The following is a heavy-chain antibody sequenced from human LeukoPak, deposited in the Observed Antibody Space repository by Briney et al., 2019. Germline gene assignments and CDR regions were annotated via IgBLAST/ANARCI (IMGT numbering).Heavy chain of an antibody. CDR2: ISYDGSNK. V-gene: IGHV3-30-3*01. CDR1: GFTFSSYA. CDR3: ARDKTANTMIVVVKTPYGMDV. Sequence: PGRSLRLSCAASGFTFSSYAMHWVRQATGKGLEWVAVISYDGSNKYYADSVKGRFTISRDNSKNTLYLQMNSLRAEDTAVYYCARDKTANTMIVVVKTPYGMDVWGQGTTVTVSS. J-gene: IGHJ6*02. D-gene: IGHD3-22*01.